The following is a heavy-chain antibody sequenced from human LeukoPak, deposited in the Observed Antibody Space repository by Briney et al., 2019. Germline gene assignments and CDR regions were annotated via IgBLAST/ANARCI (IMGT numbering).Heavy chain of an antibody. Sequence: GKSLRLSCVASGFTFSSYAMSWVRRAPGKGLEWVSAISGSGGSTYYADSVKGWFTISRDNSKNTLYLQMSSLRAEDPAVYYCARDVGAIVFDYCGQGTLVTVSS. V-gene: IGHV3-23*01. D-gene: IGHD1-26*01. CDR3: ARDVGAIVFDY. CDR2: ISGSGGST. CDR1: GFTFSSYA. J-gene: IGHJ4*02.